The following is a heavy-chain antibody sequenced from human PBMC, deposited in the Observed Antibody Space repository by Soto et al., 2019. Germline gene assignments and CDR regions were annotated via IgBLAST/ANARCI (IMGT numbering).Heavy chain of an antibody. J-gene: IGHJ6*02. V-gene: IGHV1-18*03. D-gene: IGHD3-10*01. CDR1: GYTFTSYG. CDR2: ISAYNGNS. CDR3: LTDIDRFGELLPYRMDV. Sequence: QVQLVQSGAEVKKPGASVKVSCKASGYTFTSYGISWVRQAPGQGLEWMGWISAYNGNSNYAQKLQGRVTMTTDTSTSTAYMELRSLRSDDMAVYHCLTDIDRFGELLPYRMDVWGQGTTVTVSS.